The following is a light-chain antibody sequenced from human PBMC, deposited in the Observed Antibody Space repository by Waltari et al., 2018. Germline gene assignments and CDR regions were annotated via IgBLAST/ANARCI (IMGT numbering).Light chain of an antibody. CDR3: QGRSNWPGGA. CDR2: DAS. V-gene: IGKV3-11*01. J-gene: IGKJ4*01. Sequence: DIVLTQSPATLSLSPGERATLTCRASQSVRTYLAWYQHRPGQAPRLLIYDASNRATGVPASFSGSGSGTDFTLTISGLQPEDFAVYYVQGRSNWPGGAFGGGTKVEIK. CDR1: QSVRTY.